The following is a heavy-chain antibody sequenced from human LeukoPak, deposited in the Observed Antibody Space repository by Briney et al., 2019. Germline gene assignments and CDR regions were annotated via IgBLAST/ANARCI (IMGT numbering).Heavy chain of an antibody. CDR1: GFTSSSYA. J-gene: IGHJ4*02. V-gene: IGHV3-23*01. CDR3: ARPQSSSGYYWPFDD. Sequence: PGGSLRLSCAASGFTSSSYALNWVRQAPGKGLEWVSAISPSSGTFYADSVKGRFTISRDNSKNTLYLQMNSLRAEDTAVYYCARPQSSSGYYWPFDDWGQGTLVTVSS. CDR2: ISPSSGT. D-gene: IGHD3-22*01.